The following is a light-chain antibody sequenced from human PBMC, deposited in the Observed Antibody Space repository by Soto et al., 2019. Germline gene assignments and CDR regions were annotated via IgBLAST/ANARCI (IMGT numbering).Light chain of an antibody. J-gene: IGKJ1*01. CDR2: GAS. Sequence: EIGLTQSPCTLSLSPGERATLSCRASQRVSSSYLAWYQQKPGQAPRLLIYGASSRATSIPDRFSGSGPGTACPLTISSREPEESAVYYCQQDGSSPRTFGPGTQVEVK. CDR1: QRVSSSY. V-gene: IGKV3-20*01. CDR3: QQDGSSPRT.